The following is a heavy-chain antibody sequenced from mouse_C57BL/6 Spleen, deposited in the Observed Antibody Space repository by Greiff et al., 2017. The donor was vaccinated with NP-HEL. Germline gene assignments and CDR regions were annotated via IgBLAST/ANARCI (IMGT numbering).Heavy chain of an antibody. CDR1: GFTFSSYG. Sequence: EVQLVESGGDLVKPGGSLKLSCAASGFTFSSYGMSWVRQPPDKRLAWVATISSGGSYTYYPASVKGRFTISRDNAKNTLYLQMSSLKSEDTAMYYCASNWDWYFDVWGTGTTVTVSS. V-gene: IGHV5-6*01. CDR2: ISSGGSYT. J-gene: IGHJ1*03. D-gene: IGHD4-1*01. CDR3: ASNWDWYFDV.